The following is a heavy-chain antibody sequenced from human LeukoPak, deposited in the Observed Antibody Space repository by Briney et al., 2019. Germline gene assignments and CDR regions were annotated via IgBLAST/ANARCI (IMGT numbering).Heavy chain of an antibody. J-gene: IGHJ4*02. CDR3: ARGDLIYYFDY. Sequence: SETLSLTCTVSGGSVSSGSCYWSWIRQPPGKGLEWIGYIYYSGSTNYNPSLKSRVTISVDTSKNQFSLKLSSVTAADTAVYYCARGDLIYYFDYWGQGTLVTVSS. CDR2: IYYSGST. CDR1: GGSVSSGSCY. V-gene: IGHV4-61*01.